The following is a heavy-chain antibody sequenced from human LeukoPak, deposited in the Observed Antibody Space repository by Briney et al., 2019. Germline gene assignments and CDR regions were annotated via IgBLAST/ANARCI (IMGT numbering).Heavy chain of an antibody. CDR1: GFSFSSCW. J-gene: IGHJ4*02. CDR3: ASLNYYFDY. V-gene: IGHV3-7*01. Sequence: GGSLRLSCAASGFSFSSCWMSWVRNAPGKGQEWVANIKQDGSEKYYVDSMKGRFTISRDNATNSLYLQMNSLRAEDTAVYYCASLNYYFDYRGQGNLVTASS. CDR2: IKQDGSEK.